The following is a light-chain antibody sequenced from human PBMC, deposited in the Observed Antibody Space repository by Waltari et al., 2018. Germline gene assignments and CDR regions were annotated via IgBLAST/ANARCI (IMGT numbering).Light chain of an antibody. Sequence: SCRASQSVSRTVAWYQQKPGQAPRLLIYGASRRATGIPDRFSGSGSGTDFSLTISRLEPDDSAVYFCQHYVSLPATFGQGTKVEIK. J-gene: IGKJ1*01. CDR1: QSVSRTV. V-gene: IGKV3-20*01. CDR3: QHYVSLPAT. CDR2: GAS.